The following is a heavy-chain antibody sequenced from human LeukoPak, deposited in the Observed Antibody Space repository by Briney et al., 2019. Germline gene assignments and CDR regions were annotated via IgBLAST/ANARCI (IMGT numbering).Heavy chain of an antibody. Sequence: GASVKVPCKASGGTFITYTINWVRQAPGQGLEWMGGIIPIFGTANYAQKFQGRVTVTTDDSTSTAFMELSSLRSEDTAVYYCATYMLRDNWNVHTFDSWGQGTLVTVSS. J-gene: IGHJ4*02. CDR2: IIPIFGTA. D-gene: IGHD1-1*01. V-gene: IGHV1-69*05. CDR1: GGTFITYT. CDR3: ATYMLRDNWNVHTFDS.